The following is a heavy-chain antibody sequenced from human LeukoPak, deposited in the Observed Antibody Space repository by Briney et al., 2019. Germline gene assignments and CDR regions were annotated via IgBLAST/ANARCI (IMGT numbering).Heavy chain of an antibody. CDR3: ARGHFLDACSGGSCYYYYGMDV. CDR2: INHSGST. J-gene: IGHJ6*02. CDR1: GGSFSGYS. V-gene: IGHV4-34*01. Sequence: SETLSLTCAVYGGSFSGYSWSWIRQPPGKGLEWIGEINHSGSTNYNPSLKSRVTMSVDTSKSQFSLKLSSVIAADTAVYYCARGHFLDACSGGSCYYYYGMDVWGQGTTVTVSS. D-gene: IGHD2-15*01.